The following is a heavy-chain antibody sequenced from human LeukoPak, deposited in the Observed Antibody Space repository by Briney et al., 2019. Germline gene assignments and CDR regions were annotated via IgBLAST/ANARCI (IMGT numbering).Heavy chain of an antibody. CDR2: MNPNSGNT. CDR3: ARGEPIAAAGHYYYGMDV. V-gene: IGHV1-8*01. J-gene: IGHJ6*02. CDR1: GYTFTSYD. D-gene: IGHD6-13*01. Sequence: GASVKVSCKASGYTFTSYDINWVRQATGQGLEWMGWMNPNSGNTGYAQKFQGRVTMTRNTSISTAYMELSSLRSEDTAVYYCARGEPIAAAGHYYYGMDVWGQGTTVTVSS.